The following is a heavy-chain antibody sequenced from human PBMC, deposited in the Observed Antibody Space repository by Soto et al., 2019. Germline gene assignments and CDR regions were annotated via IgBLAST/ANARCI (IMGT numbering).Heavy chain of an antibody. J-gene: IGHJ4*02. CDR3: AKVSRKGSAIDFDY. CDR2: VNPNNGDT. V-gene: IGHV1-8*01. CDR1: GYTFSNYD. Sequence: QVQLVQSGAELKKPGASVKVSCKAYGYTFSNYDMNRVRQATGQGPEWIGWVNPNNGDTGYAQKFQGRVTLTTDISTTTAYMELTSLRSEDTAIYYCAKVSRKGSAIDFDYWGQGTLITVSS. D-gene: IGHD3-10*01.